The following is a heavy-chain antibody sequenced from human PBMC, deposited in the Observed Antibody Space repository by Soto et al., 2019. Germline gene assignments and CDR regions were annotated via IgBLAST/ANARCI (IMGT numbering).Heavy chain of an antibody. D-gene: IGHD3-10*01. Sequence: SVEVSFKASCYTFTSYGISWVRQAPGQGLEWMGWISAYNGNTNYAQKLQGRVTMTTDTSTSTAYMELRSLRSDDTAVYYCARDRDYYGSGSYPDYWGQGTLVTVSS. V-gene: IGHV1-18*01. CDR3: ARDRDYYGSGSYPDY. J-gene: IGHJ4*02. CDR1: CYTFTSYG. CDR2: ISAYNGNT.